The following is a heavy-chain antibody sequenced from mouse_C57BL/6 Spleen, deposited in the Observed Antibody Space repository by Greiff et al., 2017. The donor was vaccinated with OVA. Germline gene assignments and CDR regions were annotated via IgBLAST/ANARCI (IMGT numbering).Heavy chain of an antibody. CDR2: INPGSGGT. CDR3: ARSGDYDEDSYAMDY. D-gene: IGHD2-4*01. Sequence: QVQLQQSGAELVRPGTSVKVSCKASGYAFTDYLIEWVKQRPGKGLEWIGVINPGSGGTNYNEKLKGKATLTADKSSSTAYMQLSSLTSEDSAVYFCARSGDYDEDSYAMDYWGQGTSVTVSS. J-gene: IGHJ4*01. V-gene: IGHV1-54*01. CDR1: GYAFTDYL.